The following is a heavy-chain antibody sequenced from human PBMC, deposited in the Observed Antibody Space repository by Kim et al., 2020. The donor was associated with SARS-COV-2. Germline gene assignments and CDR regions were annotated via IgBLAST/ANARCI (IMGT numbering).Heavy chain of an antibody. V-gene: IGHV3-23*01. CDR1: GFTFSSYA. CDR3: AKDGGYRLSTGYSSGWYDY. J-gene: IGHJ4*02. D-gene: IGHD6-19*01. Sequence: GGSLRLSCAASGFTFSSYAMSWVRQAPGKGLEWVSAISGSGGSTYYADSVKGRFTISRDNSKNTLYLQMNSLRAEDTAVYYCAKDGGYRLSTGYSSGWYDYWGQGTLVTVSS. CDR2: ISGSGGST.